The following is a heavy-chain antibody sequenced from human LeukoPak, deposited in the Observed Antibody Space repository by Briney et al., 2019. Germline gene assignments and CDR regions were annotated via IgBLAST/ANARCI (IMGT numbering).Heavy chain of an antibody. J-gene: IGHJ4*02. CDR1: GGSISSSSYY. Sequence: PSETLSLTSTVSGGSISSSSYYWGWIRQPPGKGLEWIGSIYYSGSTYYNPSLKSRVTISVDTSKNQFSLKLSSVTAADTAVYYCARDVAAAGIGSWGQGTLVTVSS. D-gene: IGHD6-13*01. V-gene: IGHV4-39*07. CDR3: ARDVAAAGIGS. CDR2: IYYSGST.